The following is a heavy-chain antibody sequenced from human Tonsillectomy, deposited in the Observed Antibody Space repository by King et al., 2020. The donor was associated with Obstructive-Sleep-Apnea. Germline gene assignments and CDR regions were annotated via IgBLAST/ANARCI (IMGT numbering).Heavy chain of an antibody. D-gene: IGHD6-19*01. CDR2: ISSSSSYI. V-gene: IGHV3-21*04. Sequence: EVQLVESGGGLVKPGGSLRLSCAASGFTFSSNSMNWLRQAPGRGLEWVSSISSSSSYIYYADSVKGRFTISRDDAKNSLYLQMNSLRAEDTAVYYCTRPSIAVAGGRLGEYFHHWGQGTLVTVSS. CDR1: GFTFSSNS. CDR3: TRPSIAVAGGRLGEYFHH. J-gene: IGHJ1*01.